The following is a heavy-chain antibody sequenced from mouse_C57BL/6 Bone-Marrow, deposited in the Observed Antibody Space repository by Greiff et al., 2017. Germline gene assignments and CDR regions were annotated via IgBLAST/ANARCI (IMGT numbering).Heavy chain of an antibody. CDR2: ISYSGST. J-gene: IGHJ3*01. D-gene: IGHD2-3*01. CDR1: GYSITSGYD. CDR3: ARGNDGYYAWFAY. Sequence: EVQLVESGPGMVKPSQSLSLTCTVTGYSITSGYDWHWIRHFPGNKLEWMGYISYSGSTNYNPSLKSRISITHDTSKNHFFLKLNSVTTEDTATYYCARGNDGYYAWFAYWGQGTLVTVSA. V-gene: IGHV3-1*01.